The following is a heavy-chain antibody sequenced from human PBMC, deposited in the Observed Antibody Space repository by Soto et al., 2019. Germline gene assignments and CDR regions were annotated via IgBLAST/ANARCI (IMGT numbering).Heavy chain of an antibody. Sequence: ASVKVSCKASGGTFSSYAISWVRQAPGQGLEWVGGIIPIFGTANYAQKFQGRVTITADESTSTAYMELSSLRSEDTAVYYCARSVSFRYQLLKRGMDVWGQGTTVTVSS. CDR2: IIPIFGTA. D-gene: IGHD2-2*01. CDR1: GGTFSSYA. V-gene: IGHV1-69*13. CDR3: ARSVSFRYQLLKRGMDV. J-gene: IGHJ6*02.